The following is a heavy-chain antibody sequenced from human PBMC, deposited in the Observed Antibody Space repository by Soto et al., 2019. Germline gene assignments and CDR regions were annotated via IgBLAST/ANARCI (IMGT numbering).Heavy chain of an antibody. V-gene: IGHV1-18*01. Sequence: ASVKVSCKASGYTFTSYGISWVRQAPGQGLERMGWISAYNGNTNYAQKLQGRVTMTTDTSTSTAYMELRSLRSDDTAVYYCVVAAQPYYFDYGGQRTLVTVS. CDR1: GYTFTSYG. CDR3: VVAAQPYYFDY. CDR2: ISAYNGNT. J-gene: IGHJ4*02. D-gene: IGHD2-15*01.